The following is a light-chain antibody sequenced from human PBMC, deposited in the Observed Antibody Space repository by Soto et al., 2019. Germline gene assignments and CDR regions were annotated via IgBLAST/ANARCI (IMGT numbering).Light chain of an antibody. CDR3: QQYNYWPWT. V-gene: IGKV3-15*01. CDR2: GTS. Sequence: EIVLTQSPATLSLSPGERATPSCRASESLYGNLAWYQQKPGQAPRLLIYGTSTRATGLPARFSGSGSETAFTLTVSSLQSEDFAVYYCQQYNYWPWTFGQGTKVDI. J-gene: IGKJ1*01. CDR1: ESLYGN.